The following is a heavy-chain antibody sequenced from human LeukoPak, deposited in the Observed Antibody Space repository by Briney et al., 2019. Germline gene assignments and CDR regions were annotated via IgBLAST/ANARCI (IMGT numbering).Heavy chain of an antibody. CDR1: GYTFTSYG. Sequence: ASVKVSCKASGYTFTSYGISWVRQAPGQGLEWMGWISACNGNTNYAQKLQGRVTMTTDTSTSTAYMELRSLRSDDTAVYYCARGVAGTYYYYYMDVWGKGTTVTVSS. CDR3: ARGVAGTYYYYYMDV. V-gene: IGHV1-18*01. D-gene: IGHD6-19*01. CDR2: ISACNGNT. J-gene: IGHJ6*03.